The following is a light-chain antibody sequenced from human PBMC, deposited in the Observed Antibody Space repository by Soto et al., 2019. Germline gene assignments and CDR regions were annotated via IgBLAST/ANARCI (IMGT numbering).Light chain of an antibody. CDR2: DVS. Sequence: QSALTHPASVSGSPGQSITSSCTGTSSDVGGYNYVSWYQQHPGKAPKVMIYDVSNRPSGVSNRFSGSKSGNTASLTISGLQAEDEADYYCSSYTSTSTPYVFGTGTKLTVL. V-gene: IGLV2-14*01. J-gene: IGLJ1*01. CDR1: SSDVGGYNY. CDR3: SSYTSTSTPYV.